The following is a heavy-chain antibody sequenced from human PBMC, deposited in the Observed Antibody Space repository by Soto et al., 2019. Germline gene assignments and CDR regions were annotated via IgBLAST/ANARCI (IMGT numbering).Heavy chain of an antibody. J-gene: IGHJ4*02. CDR1: GGTFSSYA. CDR2: IIPIFGTA. D-gene: IGHD2-15*01. CDR3: ARRRSRGSWDLDY. V-gene: IGHV1-69*01. Sequence: QVQLVQSGAEVKKPGSSVKVSCKASGGTFSSYAISWVRQAPGQGLEWMGGIIPIFGTANYAQKFQGRGKITADESTRTAYMELRRLRTEDKAVYFCARRRSRGSWDLDYLGQGNLVTVSS.